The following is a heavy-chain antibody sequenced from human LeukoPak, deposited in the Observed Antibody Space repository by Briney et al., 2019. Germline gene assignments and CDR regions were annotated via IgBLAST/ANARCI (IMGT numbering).Heavy chain of an antibody. V-gene: IGHV3-7*01. J-gene: IGHJ4*02. CDR3: ARASAEAGRGDY. D-gene: IGHD6-19*01. CDR1: GFSFSSYW. CDR2: IKQDGSDK. Sequence: GGSLRLSCTASGFSFSSYWMSWVRQAPGKGLEWVSNIKQDGSDKYYVDSVKGRFTISRDNAKNSLYLQMNSLRAEDTALYYCARASAEAGRGDYWGQGTLVTVSS.